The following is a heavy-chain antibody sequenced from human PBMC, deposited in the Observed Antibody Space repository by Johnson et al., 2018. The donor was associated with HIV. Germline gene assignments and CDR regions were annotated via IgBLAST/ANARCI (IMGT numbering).Heavy chain of an antibody. CDR3: ARDALLRFLEWFI. Sequence: EVQLVESGGGLIQPGGSLRLSCAASGFTVSINYMSWVRQAPGKGLEWVANIKQDGSEKYYVDSVKGRFTISRDNAKNSLYLQMNSLRAEDTAVYYCARDALLRFLEWFIWGQGTMVTVSS. J-gene: IGHJ3*02. CDR1: GFTVSINY. V-gene: IGHV3-7*01. CDR2: IKQDGSEK. D-gene: IGHD3-3*01.